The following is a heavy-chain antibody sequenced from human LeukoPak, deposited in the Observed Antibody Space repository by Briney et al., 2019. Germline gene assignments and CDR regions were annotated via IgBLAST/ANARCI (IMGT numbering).Heavy chain of an antibody. CDR1: GFTFSNAW. Sequence: PGGSLRLSCAASGFTFSNAWMSWVRQAPGKGLEWVGRIKSKTDGGTTDYAAPVKGRFTISRDDSENTLYLQMNSLKTEDTAVYYCTTEGTYGSGSWVYWGQGTLVTVSS. D-gene: IGHD3-10*01. J-gene: IGHJ4*02. CDR3: TTEGTYGSGSWVY. V-gene: IGHV3-15*01. CDR2: IKSKTDGGTT.